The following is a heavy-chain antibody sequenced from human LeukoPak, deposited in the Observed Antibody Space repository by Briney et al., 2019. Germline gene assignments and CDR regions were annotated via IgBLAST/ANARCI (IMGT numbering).Heavy chain of an antibody. CDR3: AKAHDYSSTWANDAFDI. CDR1: GFTFSSYA. CDR2: ISGSGGST. D-gene: IGHD4-11*01. Sequence: PGGSLRLSCAASGFTFSSYAMSWVRQAPGKGLEWVSAISGSGGSTYYADSVKGRFTISRDNSKNTLFLQMNSLRAEDTAVYYCAKAHDYSSTWANDAFDIWGQGTMVTVSS. V-gene: IGHV3-23*01. J-gene: IGHJ3*02.